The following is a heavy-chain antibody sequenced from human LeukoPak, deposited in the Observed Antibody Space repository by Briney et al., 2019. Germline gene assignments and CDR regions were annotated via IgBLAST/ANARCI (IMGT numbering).Heavy chain of an antibody. CDR3: ARDFSNYYYYMDV. CDR1: GYSISSGYY. J-gene: IGHJ6*03. D-gene: IGHD4-11*01. CDR2: IYHSGST. V-gene: IGHV4-38-2*02. Sequence: ETLSLTCAVSGYSISSGYYWGWIRQPPGKGLEWIGSIYHSGSTYYNPSLKSRVTISVDTSKNHFSLKLSSVTAADTAVYYCARDFSNYYYYMDVWGKGTTVTVSS.